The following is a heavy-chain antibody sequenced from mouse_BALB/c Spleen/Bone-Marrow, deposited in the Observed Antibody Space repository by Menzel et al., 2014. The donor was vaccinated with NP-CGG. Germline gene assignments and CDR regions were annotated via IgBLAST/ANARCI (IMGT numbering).Heavy chain of an antibody. CDR1: GFDFSRYW. Sequence: EVKLLESGGGLVQPGGSLKLSCAASGFDFSRYWMGWVRQAPGRGLKWIGEINPDSSTINYTPSLKDKFIISRDNAKNALYLQMSKVRSEDTALYYRARLGYYGMMAYWGQGTSVTVSS. CDR2: INPDSSTI. CDR3: ARLGYYGMMAY. D-gene: IGHD1-1*01. V-gene: IGHV4-1*02. J-gene: IGHJ4*01.